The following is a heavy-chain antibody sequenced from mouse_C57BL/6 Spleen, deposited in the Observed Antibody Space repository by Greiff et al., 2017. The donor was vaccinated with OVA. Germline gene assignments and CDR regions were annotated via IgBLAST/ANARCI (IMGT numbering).Heavy chain of an antibody. D-gene: IGHD1-1*01. CDR2: IRNKANGYTT. Sequence: EVQGVESGGGLVQPGGSLSLSCAASGFTFTDYYMSWVRQPPGKPLAWLGFIRNKANGYTTEYSASVKGRFTISSDNSHNILYLRMTALCAADSATSYCSIDYYGSSSPWFAFWGPGTLVTVSA. J-gene: IGHJ3*01. V-gene: IGHV7-3*01. CDR3: SIDYYGSSSPWFAF. CDR1: GFTFTDYY.